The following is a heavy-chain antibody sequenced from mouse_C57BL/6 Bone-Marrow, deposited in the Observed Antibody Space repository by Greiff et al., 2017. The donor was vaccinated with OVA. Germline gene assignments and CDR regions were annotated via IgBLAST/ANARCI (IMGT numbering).Heavy chain of an antibody. Sequence: VKLQQPGAELVKPGASVKLSCKASGYTFTSYWMQWVKQRPGQGLEWIGEIDPSDSYTNYNQKFKGKATLTVDTSSSTAYMQLSSLTSEDSAVYYCARDYRDAMDYWGQGTSVTVSS. V-gene: IGHV1-50*01. CDR3: ARDYRDAMDY. J-gene: IGHJ4*01. D-gene: IGHD2-12*01. CDR1: GYTFTSYW. CDR2: IDPSDSYT.